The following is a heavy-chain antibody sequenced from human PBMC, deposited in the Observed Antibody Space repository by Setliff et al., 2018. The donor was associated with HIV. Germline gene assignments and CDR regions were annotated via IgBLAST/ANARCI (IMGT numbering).Heavy chain of an antibody. CDR2: INRDGSSA. CDR3: VKDGPGHESGGY. J-gene: IGHJ4*02. CDR1: GFTFSGYW. V-gene: IGHV3-74*01. Sequence: GGSLRLSCAASGFTFSGYWMHWVRQAPGKGLVWVSRINRDGSSANYADAVKGRFTISRDNAKNILYLQMDSLRAEDTAVYYCVKDGPGHESGGYWGQGTLVTVSS.